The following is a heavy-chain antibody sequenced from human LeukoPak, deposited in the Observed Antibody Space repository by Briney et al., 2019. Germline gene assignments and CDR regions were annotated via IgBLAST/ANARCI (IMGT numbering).Heavy chain of an antibody. D-gene: IGHD6-6*01. CDR2: ISWDGGST. Sequence: GGSLRLSCAASGFTFDDYAMHWVRQAPGKGLEWVSLISWDGGSTYYADSVKGRFTISRDNAKNSPYLQMNSLRAEDTAVYYCAREESSSSGYYFDYWGQGALVTVSS. J-gene: IGHJ4*02. CDR1: GFTFDDYA. CDR3: AREESSSSGYYFDY. V-gene: IGHV3-43D*03.